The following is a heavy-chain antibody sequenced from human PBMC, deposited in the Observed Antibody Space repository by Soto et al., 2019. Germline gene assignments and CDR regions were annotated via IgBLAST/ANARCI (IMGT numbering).Heavy chain of an antibody. V-gene: IGHV1-2*02. CDR2: INPNSGGT. D-gene: IGHD6-13*01. J-gene: IGHJ5*02. CDR3: AGLSIAAARGWFDP. CDR1: GYTFTGYY. Sequence: ASVKVSCKASGYTFTGYYMHWVRQAPGQGLEWMGWINPNSGGTNYAQKFQGRVTMTRDTSISTAYMELSRLRSDDTAVYYCAGLSIAAARGWFDPWGQGTLVTVSS.